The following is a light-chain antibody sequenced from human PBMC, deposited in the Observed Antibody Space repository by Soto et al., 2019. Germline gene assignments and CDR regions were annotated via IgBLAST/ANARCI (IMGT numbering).Light chain of an antibody. CDR2: AAS. J-gene: IGKJ4*01. CDR1: QTISRA. V-gene: IGKV1-39*01. Sequence: DIQLTQSTSYLSASVGDRVNITCRASQTISRALNWYQQKPGKAPKLLIYAASNLHSGVPSRFSGSGSGTDFILTISSLQPEDFATYYCQQSYTTPTFGGGTKVDIK. CDR3: QQSYTTPT.